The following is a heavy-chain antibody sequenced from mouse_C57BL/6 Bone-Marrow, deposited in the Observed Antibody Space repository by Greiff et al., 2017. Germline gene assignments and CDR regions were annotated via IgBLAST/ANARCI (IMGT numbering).Heavy chain of an antibody. D-gene: IGHD1-1*01. CDR1: GYTFTSYW. CDR2: IDPSDSYT. Sequence: QVQLQQPGAELVMPGASVKLSCKASGYTFTSYWMHWVKQRPGQGLEWIGEIDPSDSYTNYNQKFKGKSTLTVDKSSSTAYVQLSSLTSEASAFYYCARYYYSPYWYFDVWGTGTTVTVSS. J-gene: IGHJ1*03. CDR3: ARYYYSPYWYFDV. V-gene: IGHV1-69*01.